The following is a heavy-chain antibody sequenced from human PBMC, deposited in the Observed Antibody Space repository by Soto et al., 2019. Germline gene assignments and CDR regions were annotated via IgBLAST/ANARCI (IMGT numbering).Heavy chain of an antibody. J-gene: IGHJ4*02. CDR1: GFTFSTYW. Sequence: EVQLVESGGGLVQPGGSLRLSCAASGFTFSTYWIHWVRQAPGKGLVWVSRISRDGIGTTYAESVKGRFTISRDNPKNTVSLQMNSLRVEDTAVYYCGPLGHFGVVMGHWGQGTLVTVSS. CDR2: ISRDGIGT. D-gene: IGHD3-3*01. CDR3: GPLGHFGVVMGH. V-gene: IGHV3-74*03.